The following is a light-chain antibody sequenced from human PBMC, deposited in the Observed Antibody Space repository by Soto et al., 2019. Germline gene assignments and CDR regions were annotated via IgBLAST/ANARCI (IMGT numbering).Light chain of an antibody. Sequence: EIVMTQSPATLSVSPGERATLSCRASQGVSSNLAWYQQKPGQAPRLLIYGASTRATGIPARFSGSGSGTEFTLTISSLQSEDFAVYYCQQYNSWPFTFGPGTKVDIK. CDR3: QQYNSWPFT. CDR2: GAS. V-gene: IGKV3-15*01. CDR1: QGVSSN. J-gene: IGKJ3*01.